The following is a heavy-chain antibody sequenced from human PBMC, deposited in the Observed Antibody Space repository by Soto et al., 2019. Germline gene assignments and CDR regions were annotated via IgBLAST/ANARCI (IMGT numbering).Heavy chain of an antibody. D-gene: IGHD3-9*01. CDR3: ARDVLTAPVDYYYYGMDV. V-gene: IGHV3-30-3*01. CDR2: ISYDGSNK. CDR1: GFTFSSYA. J-gene: IGHJ6*02. Sequence: GGSLRLSCAASGFTFSSYAMHWVRQAPGKGLEWVAVISYDGSNKYYADSVKGRFTISRDNSKNTLYLQMNSLRAEDTAVYYCARDVLTAPVDYYYYGMDVWGQGTTVTVSS.